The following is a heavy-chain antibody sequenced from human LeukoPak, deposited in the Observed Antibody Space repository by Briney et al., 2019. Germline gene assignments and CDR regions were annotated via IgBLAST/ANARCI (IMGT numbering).Heavy chain of an antibody. CDR2: INHSGST. Sequence: PSETLSLTCAVYGGSFSGYYWSWIRQPPGKGLEWIGEINHSGSTNYNPSLKSRVTILVDTSKNQFSLKLSSVTAADTAVYYCASSHYYDSSGYYYWGQGTLVTVSS. D-gene: IGHD3-22*01. J-gene: IGHJ4*02. V-gene: IGHV4-34*01. CDR1: GGSFSGYY. CDR3: ASSHYYDSSGYYY.